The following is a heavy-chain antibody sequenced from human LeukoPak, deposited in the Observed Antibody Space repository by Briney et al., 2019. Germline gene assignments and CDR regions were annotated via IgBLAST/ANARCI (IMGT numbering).Heavy chain of an antibody. CDR3: ARGGPGSGWHYYLDY. CDR1: GGSISSGGYY. Sequence: PSETLSLTCTVSGGSISSGGYYWSWIRPPPGKGLEWIGFISYSGSTNYNPSLRSRVTISLDTSKNQFSLHLSSVTGADTAVYYCARGGPGSGWHYYLDYWGQGTLVTVSS. J-gene: IGHJ4*02. CDR2: ISYSGST. V-gene: IGHV4-61*08. D-gene: IGHD3-22*01.